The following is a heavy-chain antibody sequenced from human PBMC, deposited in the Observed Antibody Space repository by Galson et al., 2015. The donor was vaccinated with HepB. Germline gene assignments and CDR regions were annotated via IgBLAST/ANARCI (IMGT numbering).Heavy chain of an antibody. D-gene: IGHD3-16*02. CDR1: GFTFSSYA. V-gene: IGHV3-30*04. J-gene: IGHJ6*02. CDR3: ARGGYDYVWGSYRYTNYYYYGMDV. CDR2: ISYDGSNK. Sequence: SLRLSCAASGFTFSSYAMHWVRQAPGKGLEWVAVISYDGSNKYYADSVKGRLTISRDNSKNTLYLQMNSLRAEDTAVYYCARGGYDYVWGSYRYTNYYYYGMDVWGQGTTVTVSS.